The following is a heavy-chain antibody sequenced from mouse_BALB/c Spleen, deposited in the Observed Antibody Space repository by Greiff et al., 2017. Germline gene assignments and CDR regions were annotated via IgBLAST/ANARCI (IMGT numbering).Heavy chain of an antibody. CDR1: GYTFTSYY. Sequence: VKLQQSGAELVKPGASVKLSCKASGYTFTSYYMYWVKQRPGQGLEWIGEINPSNGGTNFNEKFKSKATLTVDKSSSTAYMQLSSLTSEDSAVYYCTRSTMITTAWFAYWGQGTLVTVSA. J-gene: IGHJ3*01. CDR3: TRSTMITTAWFAY. CDR2: INPSNGGT. D-gene: IGHD2-4*01. V-gene: IGHV1S81*02.